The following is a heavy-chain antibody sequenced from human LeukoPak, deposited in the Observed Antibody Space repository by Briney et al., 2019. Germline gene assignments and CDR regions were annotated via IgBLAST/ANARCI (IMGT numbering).Heavy chain of an antibody. D-gene: IGHD3-3*01. CDR2: IKQDGSEK. Sequence: GGSLRLSCAASGFTFSSYWMSWVRQAPGKGLEWVANIKQDGSEKYYVDSVKGRFTISRDNAKNSLYLQMNSLRAEDTAVYYCARDPHYDFWSGYYMGSWSDPWGQGTLVTVSS. J-gene: IGHJ5*02. CDR1: GFTFSSYW. CDR3: ARDPHYDFWSGYYMGSWSDP. V-gene: IGHV3-7*01.